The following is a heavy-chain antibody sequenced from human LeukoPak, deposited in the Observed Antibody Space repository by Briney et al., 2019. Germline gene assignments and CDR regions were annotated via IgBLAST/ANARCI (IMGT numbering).Heavy chain of an antibody. J-gene: IGHJ4*02. CDR2: ISYDGSNK. D-gene: IGHD2-2*03. Sequence: PGGSLRLSCAASGFTFSSYAMHWVRQAPGKGLEWVAVISYDGSNKYYADSVKGRFTISRDNSKNTLYLQMNSLRAEDTAVYYCARDWMGYYFDYWGQGTLVTVSS. CDR3: ARDWMGYYFDY. V-gene: IGHV3-30-3*01. CDR1: GFTFSSYA.